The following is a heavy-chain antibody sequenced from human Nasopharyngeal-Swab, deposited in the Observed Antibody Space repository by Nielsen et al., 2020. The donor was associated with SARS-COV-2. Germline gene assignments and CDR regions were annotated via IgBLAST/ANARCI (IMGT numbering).Heavy chain of an antibody. CDR2: ITSSSSTI. D-gene: IGHD1-1*01. Sequence: GALKISCAASGFTVSSNYMSWVRQAPGKGLEWVSYITSSSSTIYYADSVKGRFTISRDNAKNSLYLQMNSLRAEDTAVYYCARDRTNDYYYYMDVWGKGTTVTVSS. J-gene: IGHJ6*03. V-gene: IGHV3-48*04. CDR3: ARDRTNDYYYYMDV. CDR1: GFTVSSNY.